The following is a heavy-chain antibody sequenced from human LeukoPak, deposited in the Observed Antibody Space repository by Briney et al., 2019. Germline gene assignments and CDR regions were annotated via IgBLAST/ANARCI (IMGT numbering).Heavy chain of an antibody. CDR2: INPSGGST. J-gene: IGHJ4*02. CDR1: GYTFTSYY. D-gene: IGHD3-10*01. V-gene: IGHV1-46*03. Sequence: GASVKVSCKASGYTFTSYYMHWVRQAPGQGLEWMGIINPSGGSTSYAQKFQGRVTMTRDTSTSTVYMELSSLRSEDTAVYYCARGGYGSGSYHVRAPYYFDYWGQGTLVTVSS. CDR3: ARGGYGSGSYHVRAPYYFDY.